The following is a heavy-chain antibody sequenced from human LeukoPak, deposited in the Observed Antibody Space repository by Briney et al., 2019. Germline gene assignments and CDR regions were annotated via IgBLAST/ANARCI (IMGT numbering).Heavy chain of an antibody. V-gene: IGHV3-74*01. CDR1: GFTFSTYW. CDR3: AKDAPEVGYDSSGPFDY. CDR2: ISSDASIT. D-gene: IGHD3-22*01. Sequence: SGGSLRLSCAASGFTFSTYWMHWVRQDPGKGLVWVSRISSDASITSYADPVKGRFTISRDNAKNTLYLQMNSLRAEDTAVYYCAKDAPEVGYDSSGPFDYWGQGTLVTVSS. J-gene: IGHJ4*02.